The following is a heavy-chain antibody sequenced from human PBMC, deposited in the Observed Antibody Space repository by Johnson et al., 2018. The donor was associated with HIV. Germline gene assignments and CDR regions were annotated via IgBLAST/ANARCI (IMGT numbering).Heavy chain of an antibody. CDR2: ISYDGSNK. Sequence: QVQLVESGGGVVQPGMSLRLSCAASGFTFSSYGMHWVRQAPGKGLEWVAVISYDGSNKYYADSVKGRFTISRDNSKNTLYLQMNSLRAEDTAVYYCAINSGYDSHGAFDIWGQGTMVTVSS. J-gene: IGHJ3*02. CDR1: GFTFSSYG. D-gene: IGHD5-12*01. V-gene: IGHV3-30*03. CDR3: AINSGYDSHGAFDI.